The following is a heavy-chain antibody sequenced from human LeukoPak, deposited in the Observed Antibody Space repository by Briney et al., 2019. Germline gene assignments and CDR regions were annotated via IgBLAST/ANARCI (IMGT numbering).Heavy chain of an antibody. D-gene: IGHD5-18*01. J-gene: IGHJ6*03. Sequence: SETLSLTCTVSGGSISSCYWSWIRQPPGKGLEWIGYIYYSGSTNYNPSLKSRVTISVDTSKNQFSLKLSSVTAADTAVYYCARGREGYSYGWGYYYYYYMDVWGKGTTVTVSS. CDR1: GGSISSCY. CDR2: IYYSGST. V-gene: IGHV4-59*01. CDR3: ARGREGYSYGWGYYYYYYMDV.